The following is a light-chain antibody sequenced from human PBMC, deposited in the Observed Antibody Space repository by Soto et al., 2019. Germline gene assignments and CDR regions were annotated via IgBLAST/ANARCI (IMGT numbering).Light chain of an antibody. V-gene: IGLV2-14*03. CDR2: DIT. J-gene: IGLJ2*01. Sequence: QSALTQPASVSGSPGQSITISCTVTSSDVGGYNYVSWYQHYPGKAPTLMIYDITNQPSGVSNRFSGSKSGNTASLTISGLQAEDEADYYCSSYTSSRTWVFGGGTKLTVL. CDR3: SSYTSSRTWV. CDR1: SSDVGGYNY.